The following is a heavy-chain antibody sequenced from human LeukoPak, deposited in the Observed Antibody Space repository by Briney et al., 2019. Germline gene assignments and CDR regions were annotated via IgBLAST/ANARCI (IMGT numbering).Heavy chain of an antibody. Sequence: GGSLRLSCAASGFSFSSYSMSWVRQAPGKGLEWVSFISRSSSDIYHADSVKGRFTISRDNAKNSLHLQMNSLRAGDTAVYYCARDLPAAVDWGQGTPVTVSS. CDR2: ISRSSSDI. V-gene: IGHV3-21*01. D-gene: IGHD2-2*01. CDR1: GFSFSSYS. J-gene: IGHJ4*02. CDR3: ARDLPAAVD.